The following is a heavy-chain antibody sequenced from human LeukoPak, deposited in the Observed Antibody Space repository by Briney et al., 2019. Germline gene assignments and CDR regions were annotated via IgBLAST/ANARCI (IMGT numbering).Heavy chain of an antibody. V-gene: IGHV4-59*01. D-gene: IGHD1-26*01. J-gene: IGHJ5*02. Sequence: PSGTLSLTCTVSGGSISSYYWSWIRQPPGKGLEWIGYIYYSGSTNYNPSLKSRVTISVDTSKNQFSLKLSSVTAADTAVYYCARSGVVGATWGGWFDPWGQGTLVTVSS. CDR2: IYYSGST. CDR1: GGSISSYY. CDR3: ARSGVVGATWGGWFDP.